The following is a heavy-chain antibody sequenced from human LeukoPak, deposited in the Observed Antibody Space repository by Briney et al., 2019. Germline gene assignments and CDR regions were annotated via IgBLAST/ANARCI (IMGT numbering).Heavy chain of an antibody. CDR1: GFTFSSYS. J-gene: IGHJ3*02. Sequence: GGSLRLSCAASGFTFSSYSMNWVRQAPGKGLEWVSSISSSSSYIYYADSVKGRFTISRDNAKNSLYLQMNSLRAEDTAVYYCARGLQYSGSWYNSGDAFDIWGQGTMVTVSS. CDR3: ARGLQYSGSWYNSGDAFDI. V-gene: IGHV3-21*01. D-gene: IGHD6-13*01. CDR2: ISSSSSYI.